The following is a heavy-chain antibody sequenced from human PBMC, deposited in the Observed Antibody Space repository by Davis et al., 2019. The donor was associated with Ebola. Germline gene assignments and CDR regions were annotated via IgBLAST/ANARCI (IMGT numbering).Heavy chain of an antibody. CDR1: GFTFSGSA. V-gene: IGHV3-73*01. CDR3: TRRGQGGAFDI. Sequence: GESLKISCAASGFTFSGSAMHWVRQASGKGLEWVGRIRSKANSYATAYAASVKGRFTFSRDDSKNTAYLQMNSLKAEDTAVYYCTRRGQGGAFDIWGQGTMVTVSS. J-gene: IGHJ3*02. CDR2: IRSKANSYAT.